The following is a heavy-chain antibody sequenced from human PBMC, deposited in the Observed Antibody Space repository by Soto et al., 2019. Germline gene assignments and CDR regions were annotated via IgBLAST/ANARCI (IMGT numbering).Heavy chain of an antibody. CDR1: GGSITSSSYY. J-gene: IGHJ4*02. Sequence: SETLSLTCTVSGGSITSSSYYWGWIRQPPGKGLEWIGGIYYSGRSYYNPSLKSRVTMSVDTSKNQFSLTLNSVTAADAAVYYCARQRTTVVTQAYFDHWGQGTLVTSPQ. D-gene: IGHD4-17*01. V-gene: IGHV4-39*01. CDR3: ARQRTTVVTQAYFDH. CDR2: IYYSGRS.